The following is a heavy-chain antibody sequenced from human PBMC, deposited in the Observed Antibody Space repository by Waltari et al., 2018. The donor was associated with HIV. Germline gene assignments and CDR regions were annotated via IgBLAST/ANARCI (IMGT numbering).Heavy chain of an antibody. CDR1: GGSFSGYY. Sequence: QVQVQQWGAGLLKPLETLSLTCAVYGGSFSGYYWSWIRQPPGKGLEWIVEINQSGGTKYNPSLKRRVTISVDTSKNQFSLKLSSVTAADTAVYYCARGRITVTTDQRAWFDPWGQGTLVTVSS. D-gene: IGHD4-17*01. CDR3: ARGRITVTTDQRAWFDP. CDR2: INQSGGT. J-gene: IGHJ5*02. V-gene: IGHV4-34*01.